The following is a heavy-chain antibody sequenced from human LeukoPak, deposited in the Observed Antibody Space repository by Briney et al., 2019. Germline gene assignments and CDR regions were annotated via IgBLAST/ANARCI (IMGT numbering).Heavy chain of an antibody. J-gene: IGHJ6*03. CDR3: AKELDYYSYMDV. Sequence: SLRLSCVASGFTFDDYVMHWVRQAPGKGLEWVSGISWNSNSIAYADSVKGRFIISRDNAKNSLYLHMNSLRAEDTALYYCAKELDYYSYMDVWGKGTTVTVSS. V-gene: IGHV3-9*01. CDR2: ISWNSNSI. CDR1: GFTFDDYV.